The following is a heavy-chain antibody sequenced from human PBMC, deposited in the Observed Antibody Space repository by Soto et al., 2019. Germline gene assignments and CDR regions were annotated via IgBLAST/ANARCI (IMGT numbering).Heavy chain of an antibody. Sequence: GGSLRLSCVVSGFTFSTDWMSWVRQAPGKGLEWVANIMQDGSEKYYVDSVKGRFTISRDNAKNSLYLQMNSLRAEDTAVYYCAMGGDYCDGGDRGVFDIWGQGTMVTVSS. CDR1: GFTFSTDW. V-gene: IGHV3-7*04. CDR3: AMGGDYCDGGDRGVFDI. J-gene: IGHJ3*02. D-gene: IGHD3-22*01. CDR2: IMQDGSEK.